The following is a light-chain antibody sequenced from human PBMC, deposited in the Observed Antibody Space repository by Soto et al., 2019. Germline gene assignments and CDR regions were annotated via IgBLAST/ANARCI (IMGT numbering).Light chain of an antibody. CDR3: QQYNNWPRT. CDR1: QSVSSN. CDR2: GAS. V-gene: IGKV3-15*01. J-gene: IGKJ1*01. Sequence: IAMTQSPSSLSASVGDTITITCRASQSVSSNLAWYQQKPGQAPRLLIYGASTRATGIPARFSGSGSGTEFTLTISSLQSEDFAVYYCQQYNNWPRTVGQGTKVDIK.